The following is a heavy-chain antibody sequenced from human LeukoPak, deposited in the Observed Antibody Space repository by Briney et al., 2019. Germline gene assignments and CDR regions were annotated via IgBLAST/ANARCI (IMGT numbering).Heavy chain of an antibody. CDR3: ARHCTSTSCLEY. CDR1: GFTFNNYG. CDR2: ISSSSSTI. J-gene: IGHJ4*02. V-gene: IGHV3-48*04. Sequence: PGGALRLSCAASGFTFNNYGMNWVRRAPGKGLEGVAYISSSSSTIYYTDSAKGRFTISRDNAKNSLYLQMNRLRGEDTAVYYCARHCTSTSCLEYWGRGALVTVSS. D-gene: IGHD2-2*01.